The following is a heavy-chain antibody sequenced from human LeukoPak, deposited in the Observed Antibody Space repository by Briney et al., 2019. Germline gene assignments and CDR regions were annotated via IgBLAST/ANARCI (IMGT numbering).Heavy chain of an antibody. J-gene: IGHJ4*02. Sequence: GGSLRLSCAASGFDFSNYAIHWVRQAPGKGLEWVALISYDGSNIIYANSVKGRLTISRDNSKNTLFLQMNSLRGEDTAVYYCARDTATGQAINLFDYWGPGTLVTVSS. V-gene: IGHV3-30-3*01. D-gene: IGHD4-17*01. CDR3: ARDTATGQAINLFDY. CDR2: ISYDGSNI. CDR1: GFDFSNYA.